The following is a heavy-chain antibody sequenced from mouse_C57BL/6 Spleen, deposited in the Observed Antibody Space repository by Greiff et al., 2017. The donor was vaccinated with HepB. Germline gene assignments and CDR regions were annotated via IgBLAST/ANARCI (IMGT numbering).Heavy chain of an antibody. CDR1: GFSLTSYA. J-gene: IGHJ3*01. D-gene: IGHD2-4*01. CDR3: ARNGGEYDYDKTWFAY. V-gene: IGHV2-9-1*01. CDR2: IWTGGGT. Sequence: VKVVESGPGLVAPSQSLSITCTVSGFSLTSYAISWVRQPPGKGLEWLGVIWTGGGTNYNSALKSRLSISKDNSKSQVFLKMNSLQTDDTARYYCARNGGEYDYDKTWFAYWGQGTLVTVSA.